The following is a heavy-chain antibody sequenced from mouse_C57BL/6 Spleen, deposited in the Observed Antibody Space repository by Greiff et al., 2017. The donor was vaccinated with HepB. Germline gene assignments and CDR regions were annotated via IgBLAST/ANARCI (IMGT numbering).Heavy chain of an antibody. Sequence: QVQLQQPGAELVKPGASVKLSCKASGYTFTSYWMHWVKQRPGRGLEWIGRIDPNSGGTKYNEKFKSKATLTVDKPASTAYMQRSSLTSEDSAVYYCARSLYDRFAYWGQGTLVTVSA. V-gene: IGHV1-72*01. CDR1: GYTFTSYW. CDR3: ARSLYDRFAY. D-gene: IGHD2-3*01. CDR2: IDPNSGGT. J-gene: IGHJ3*01.